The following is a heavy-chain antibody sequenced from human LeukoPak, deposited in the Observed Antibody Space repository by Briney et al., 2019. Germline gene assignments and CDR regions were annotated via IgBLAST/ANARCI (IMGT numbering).Heavy chain of an antibody. V-gene: IGHV3-48*03. Sequence: GGSLRLSCAASGFTFSSYEMNWVRQAPGKGLEWVSYISSSGSTIYYADSVKGRFTISRDNAKNSLYLQMNSLRAEDTAVYYCTTDLADSSLGGNSACWGQGTLVTVSS. D-gene: IGHD4-23*01. J-gene: IGHJ4*02. CDR3: TTDLADSSLGGNSAC. CDR1: GFTFSSYE. CDR2: ISSSGSTI.